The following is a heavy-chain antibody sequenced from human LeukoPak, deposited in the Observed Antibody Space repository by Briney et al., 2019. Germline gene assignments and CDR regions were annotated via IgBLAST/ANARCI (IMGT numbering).Heavy chain of an antibody. D-gene: IGHD2-15*01. CDR2: IYYSGST. J-gene: IGHJ4*02. CDR1: GGSISSYY. Sequence: SETLSLTCTVSGGSISSYYWSWIRQPPGKGLEWIGYIYYSGSTNYNPSLKSRVTISVDTSKNQFSLKLSSVTAADTAVYYCARGWACSGGSCYYPEYYFDYWGQGTLVTVSS. CDR3: ARGWACSGGSCYYPEYYFDY. V-gene: IGHV4-59*01.